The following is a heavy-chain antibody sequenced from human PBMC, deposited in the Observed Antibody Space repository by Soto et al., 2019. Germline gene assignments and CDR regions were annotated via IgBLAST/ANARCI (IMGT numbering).Heavy chain of an antibody. D-gene: IGHD3-3*01. CDR2: TYYRSKWYS. Sequence: SQTLLLSFAIPADSVSTNSVTWSWIRQSPSRCLEWLGRTYYRSKWYSDYAVSVKSRVTINPDTSKNQFSLQLNSVTPEDTAVYYCARDPGGTDFAEWTYYFDYWGQGTLVTVSS. J-gene: IGHJ4*02. CDR1: ADSVSTNSVT. V-gene: IGHV6-1*01. CDR3: ARDPGGTDFAEWTYYFDY.